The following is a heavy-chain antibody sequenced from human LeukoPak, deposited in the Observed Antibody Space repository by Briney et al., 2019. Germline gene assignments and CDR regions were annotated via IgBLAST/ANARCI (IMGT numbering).Heavy chain of an antibody. CDR1: GFTFSSYA. D-gene: IGHD6-6*01. CDR2: INYSGGST. J-gene: IGHJ3*02. Sequence: GGSLRLSCAASGFTFSSYAMSWVRQAPGKGLEWVSSINYSGGSTFYADSVKGRFTISRDNSDNTLYLRMNSLRAEDTAVYYCARHTSSSARTNAFDIWGQGTMVTVSS. CDR3: ARHTSSSARTNAFDI. V-gene: IGHV3-23*01.